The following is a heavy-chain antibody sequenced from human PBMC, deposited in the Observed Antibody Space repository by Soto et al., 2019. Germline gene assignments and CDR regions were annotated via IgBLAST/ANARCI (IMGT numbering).Heavy chain of an antibody. CDR1: GFTFSSYA. Sequence: EVQVLESGGDLVQPGGSLRLSCAASGFTFSSYAMNWARQAPGKGLEWVSSISGSGATTYYADSVKGRLTISRDNSKTTVYLQMNSLRADDTAVYFCAKGTEAVAGNYFDLWGRGTLVTVSS. V-gene: IGHV3-23*01. J-gene: IGHJ2*01. CDR3: AKGTEAVAGNYFDL. D-gene: IGHD6-19*01. CDR2: ISGSGATT.